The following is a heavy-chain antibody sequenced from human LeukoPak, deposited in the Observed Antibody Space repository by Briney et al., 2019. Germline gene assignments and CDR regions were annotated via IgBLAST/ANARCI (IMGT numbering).Heavy chain of an antibody. J-gene: IGHJ4*02. CDR1: GGPISSYY. CDR2: IYYSGST. Sequence: SETLSLTCTVSGGPISSYYWSWIRQPPGKGLEWIGYIYYSGSTNYNPSLKSRVTISVDTSKNQFSLKLSSVTAADTAVYYCARADPGYSGYGLFDYWGQGTLVTVSS. CDR3: ARADPGYSGYGLFDY. V-gene: IGHV4-59*01. D-gene: IGHD5-12*01.